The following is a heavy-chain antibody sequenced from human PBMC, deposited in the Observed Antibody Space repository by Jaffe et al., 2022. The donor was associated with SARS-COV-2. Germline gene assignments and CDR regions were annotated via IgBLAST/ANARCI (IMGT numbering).Heavy chain of an antibody. Sequence: EVQLVESGGGLVQPGGSLRLSCTASGFTFSSCYMSWVRQAPGKGLEWVASIKQDGSEKYYLDSVKGRFTISRDNAENSLYLQMNSLRAEDTAVYYCATYQLRGSNWPNWFDPWGQGTQVTVSS. CDR2: IKQDGSEK. D-gene: IGHD6-13*01. CDR1: GFTFSSCY. CDR3: ATYQLRGSNWPNWFDP. V-gene: IGHV3-7*01. J-gene: IGHJ5*02.